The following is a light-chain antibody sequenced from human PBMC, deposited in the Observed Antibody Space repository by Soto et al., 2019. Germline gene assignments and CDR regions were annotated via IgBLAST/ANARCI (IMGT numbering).Light chain of an antibody. V-gene: IGLV1-40*01. CDR2: GNS. CDR1: SSNIGAGYD. J-gene: IGLJ2*01. CDR3: QAYGSSLSGVV. Sequence: QSVLTQPPSVSGAPGQRVTISCTGSSSNIGAGYDVHWYQQLPGTAPKLLIYGNSNRPSGVPDRFSGSKSGTSASLAITGLQAEDEADYFCQAYGSSLSGVVFRGGTKVTVL.